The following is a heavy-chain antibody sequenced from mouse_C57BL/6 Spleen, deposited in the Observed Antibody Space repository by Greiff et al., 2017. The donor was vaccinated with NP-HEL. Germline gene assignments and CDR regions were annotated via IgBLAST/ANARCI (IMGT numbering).Heavy chain of an antibody. V-gene: IGHV1-85*01. CDR2: IYPRDGST. CDR1: GYTFTSYD. J-gene: IGHJ3*01. CDR3: ARGEGTY. Sequence: VKLMESGPELVKPGASVKLSCKASGYTFTSYDINWVKQRPGQGLEWIGWIYPRDGSTKYNEKFKGKATLTVDTSSSTAYMELHSLTSEDSAVYFCARGEGTYWGQGTLVTVSA.